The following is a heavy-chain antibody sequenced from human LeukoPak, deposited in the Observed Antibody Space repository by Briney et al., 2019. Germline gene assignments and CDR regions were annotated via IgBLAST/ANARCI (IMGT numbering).Heavy chain of an antibody. Sequence: SETLSLTCAVYGGSFSGYYWSWIRQPPGKGLEWIGEINHSGSTNYNPSLKSRVTISVDTSKNQFSLKLSSVTAADTAVYYCARVRFYSSGWYLTNGGYWYFGLWGRGALVTVSS. CDR3: ARVRFYSSGWYLTNGGYWYFGL. D-gene: IGHD6-19*01. CDR2: INHSGST. CDR1: GGSFSGYY. V-gene: IGHV4-34*01. J-gene: IGHJ2*01.